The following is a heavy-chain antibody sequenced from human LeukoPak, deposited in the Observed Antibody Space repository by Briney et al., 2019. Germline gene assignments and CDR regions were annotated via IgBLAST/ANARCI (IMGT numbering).Heavy chain of an antibody. J-gene: IGHJ6*03. CDR1: GYTFTSYY. V-gene: IGHV1-46*01. D-gene: IGHD6-13*01. Sequence: ASVKVSCKASGYTFTSYYMHWVRQAPGQGLEWMGIINPSGGSTSYAQKFQGRVTMARDMSTSTVYMELSSLRSEDTAVYYCARDLPETSSSWYPYYYYYMDVWGKGTTVTVSS. CDR2: INPSGGST. CDR3: ARDLPETSSSWYPYYYYYMDV.